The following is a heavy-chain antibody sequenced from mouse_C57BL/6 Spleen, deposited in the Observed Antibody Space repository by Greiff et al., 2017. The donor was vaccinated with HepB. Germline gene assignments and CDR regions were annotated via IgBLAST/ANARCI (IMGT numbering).Heavy chain of an antibody. CDR1: GYTFTSYW. CDR3: ARRGYYDYDDY. V-gene: IGHV1-69*01. J-gene: IGHJ2*01. Sequence: QVQLKQPGAELVMPGASVKLSCKASGYTFTSYWMHWVKQRPGQGLEWIGEIDPSDSYTNYKQKFKGKSTLTVDKSSSTAYMQLSSLTSEDAAVYYCARRGYYDYDDYWGQGTTLTVSS. D-gene: IGHD2-4*01. CDR2: IDPSDSYT.